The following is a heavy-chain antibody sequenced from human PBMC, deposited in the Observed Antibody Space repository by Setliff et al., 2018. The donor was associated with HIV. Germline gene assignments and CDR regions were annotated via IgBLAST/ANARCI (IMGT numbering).Heavy chain of an antibody. CDR1: GGSISSSSYY. Sequence: SETLSLTCTVSGGSISSSSYYWGWIRQPPGKGLEWIGSIFHSGSSYYNPSLKSRVTISVDTSKNHFSLKLRSVTAANTAVYYCARAAPPLWFGELRNWFDPWGQGTLVTVSS. J-gene: IGHJ5*02. V-gene: IGHV4-39*02. CDR3: ARAAPPLWFGELRNWFDP. D-gene: IGHD3-10*01. CDR2: IFHSGSS.